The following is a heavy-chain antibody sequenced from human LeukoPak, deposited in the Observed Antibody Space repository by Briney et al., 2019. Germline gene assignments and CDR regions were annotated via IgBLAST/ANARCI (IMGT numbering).Heavy chain of an antibody. CDR2: INPNSGGT. CDR1: GYTFTGYY. D-gene: IGHD3-3*01. J-gene: IGHJ6*02. Sequence: ASVKVSCKASGYTFTGYYIHWVRQAPGQGLEWMGRINPNSGGTNYAQKFQGRVTMTRDTSISTAYMELSRLRSDDTAVYYCAKGRTRTITIFGVVLDMDVWGQGTTVTVSS. CDR3: AKGRTRTITIFGVVLDMDV. V-gene: IGHV1-2*06.